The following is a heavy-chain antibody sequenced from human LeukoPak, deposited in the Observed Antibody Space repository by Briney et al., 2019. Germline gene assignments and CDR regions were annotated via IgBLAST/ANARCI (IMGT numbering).Heavy chain of an antibody. CDR2: IYPGDSDT. CDR3: ARLGSMAARPSHGNWFDP. V-gene: IGHV5-51*01. Sequence: GESLKISCKGSGYSFTSYWIGWVRQMPGKGLEWMGIIYPGDSDTRYSPSFQGQVTISADKSISTAYLQWSSLKASDTAMYYCARLGSMAARPSHGNWFDPWGQGTLVTVSS. CDR1: GYSFTSYW. D-gene: IGHD6-6*01. J-gene: IGHJ5*02.